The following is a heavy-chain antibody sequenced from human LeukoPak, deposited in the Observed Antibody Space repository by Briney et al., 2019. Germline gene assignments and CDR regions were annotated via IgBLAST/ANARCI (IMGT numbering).Heavy chain of an antibody. Sequence: PSETLSLTCTVSGGSISSYYWSWIRQPPGKGLEWIGYIYYSGSTNYNPSLKSRVTISVDTSKNQFSLKLSSVTAADTAVYYCALLYYDILTGPGDYYYMDVWGKGTTVTVSS. J-gene: IGHJ6*03. CDR3: ALLYYDILTGPGDYYYMDV. V-gene: IGHV4-59*01. CDR2: IYYSGST. D-gene: IGHD3-9*01. CDR1: GGSISSYY.